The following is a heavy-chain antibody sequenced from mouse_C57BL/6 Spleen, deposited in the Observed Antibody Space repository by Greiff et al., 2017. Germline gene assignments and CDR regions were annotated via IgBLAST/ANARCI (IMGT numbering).Heavy chain of an antibody. V-gene: IGHV5-4*01. J-gene: IGHJ3*01. CDR1: GFTFSSYA. Sequence: EVKLMESGGGLVKPGGSLKLFCAASGFTFSSYAMSWVRQTPEKRREWVATISDGGSYTYYPDYVKGRCTISRDNAKNNLYLQLSHLKSEDTAMYYCAREIPLFITTGGFAYWGQGTLVTVSA. CDR2: ISDGGSYT. D-gene: IGHD1-1*01. CDR3: AREIPLFITTGGFAY.